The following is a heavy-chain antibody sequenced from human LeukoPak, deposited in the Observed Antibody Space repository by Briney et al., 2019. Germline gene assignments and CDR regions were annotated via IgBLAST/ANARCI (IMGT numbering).Heavy chain of an antibody. D-gene: IGHD1-26*01. CDR3: GRDGSYKFDY. CDR2: LRSDGTT. CDR1: GFTFSNSW. Sequence: GGSLRLSCAASGFTFSNSWMHWVRQTPGKGLVWVSCLRSDGTTTYAESVKGRFTISRDSAKNTLYLQMNSLRADDTAVYYCGRDGSYKFDYWGQGTLVTVSP. V-gene: IGHV3-74*01. J-gene: IGHJ4*02.